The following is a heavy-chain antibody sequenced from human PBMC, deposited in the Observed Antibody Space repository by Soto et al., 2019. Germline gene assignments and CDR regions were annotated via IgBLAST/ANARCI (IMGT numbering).Heavy chain of an antibody. CDR1: GGTFSSYT. Sequence: ASVKVSCKASGGTFSSYTISWVRQAPGQGLEWMGRIIPILGIANYAQKFQGRVTITADKSTSTAYMELSSLRSEDTAVYYCARDAFRVRYFDWLLPFDYWGQGTLVTVSS. CDR3: ARDAFRVRYFDWLLPFDY. V-gene: IGHV1-69*04. J-gene: IGHJ4*02. D-gene: IGHD3-9*01. CDR2: IIPILGIA.